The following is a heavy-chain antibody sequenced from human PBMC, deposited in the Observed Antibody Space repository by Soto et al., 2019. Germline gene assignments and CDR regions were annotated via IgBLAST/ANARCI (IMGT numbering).Heavy chain of an antibody. CDR1: GYTFTSYG. CDR3: AGASSSWYFNNWFDP. Sequence: QVQLVQSGAEVKKPGASVKFSCKASGYTFTSYGISWGRRAPGQGLEWMGWFSAYNGNTNYAQKPQGRVTMTTDTSTSTAYMELRSLRSDDTAVYYCAGASSSWYFNNWFDPWGQGTLVTVSS. CDR2: FSAYNGNT. V-gene: IGHV1-18*01. D-gene: IGHD6-13*01. J-gene: IGHJ5*02.